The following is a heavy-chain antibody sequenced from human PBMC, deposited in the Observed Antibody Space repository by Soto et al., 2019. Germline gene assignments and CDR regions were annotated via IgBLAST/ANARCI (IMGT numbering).Heavy chain of an antibody. D-gene: IGHD3-16*01. CDR3: ATVGYVGINGMDV. V-gene: IGHV3-30-3*01. CDR1: GFTFSSYA. Sequence: QVQLVESGGGVVQPGRSLRLSCAASGFTFSSYAMHWVRQAPGKGLEWVAVISYDGSNKYYEDFVKGRFTISRDNSKNTLYLQMNSLRAEDTAVYYCATVGYVGINGMDVWGQGTPVTVSS. J-gene: IGHJ6*02. CDR2: ISYDGSNK.